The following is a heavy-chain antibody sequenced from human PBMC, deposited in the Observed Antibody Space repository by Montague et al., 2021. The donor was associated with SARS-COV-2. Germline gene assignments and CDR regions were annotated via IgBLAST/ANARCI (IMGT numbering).Heavy chain of an antibody. CDR3: AGGDATPWCDP. CDR2: INHRGST. CDR1: GGSFSGYY. J-gene: IGHJ5*02. Sequence: SETLSLTCAVYGGSFSGYYWNWIRQPPGKGLQWIGDINHRGSTNYHPSLKSRVTISVDTSKNQFSLKLRSATAADTAVYYCAGGDATPWCDPWGQGTLVTVSS. V-gene: IGHV4-34*01.